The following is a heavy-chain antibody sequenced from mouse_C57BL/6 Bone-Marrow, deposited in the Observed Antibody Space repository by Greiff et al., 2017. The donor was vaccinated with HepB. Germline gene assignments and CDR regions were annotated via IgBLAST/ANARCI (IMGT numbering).Heavy chain of an antibody. CDR2: INPYNGGT. D-gene: IGHD1-1*01. V-gene: IGHV1-19*01. CDR1: GYTFTDYY. Sequence: EVQRVESGPVLVKPGASVKMSCKASGYTFTDYYMNWVKQSHGKSLEWIGVINPYNGGTSYNQKFKGKATLTVDKSSSTAYMELNSLTSEDSAVYYGARGGSSWYYFDYWGQGTTLTVSS. J-gene: IGHJ2*01. CDR3: ARGGSSWYYFDY.